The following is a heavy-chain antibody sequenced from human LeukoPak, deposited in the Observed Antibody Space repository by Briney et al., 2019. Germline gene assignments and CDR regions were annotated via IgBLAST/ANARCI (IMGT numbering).Heavy chain of an antibody. J-gene: IGHJ4*02. Sequence: PGGSLRLSCAASGFTFSSYGMHWVRQAPGKGLEWVAVISYDGSNKYYADPVKGRFTISRDNSKNTLYLQMNSLRAEDTAVHYCAMGAMVLFYWGQGTLVTVSS. CDR1: GFTFSSYG. V-gene: IGHV3-30*03. CDR3: AMGAMVLFY. D-gene: IGHD5-18*01. CDR2: ISYDGSNK.